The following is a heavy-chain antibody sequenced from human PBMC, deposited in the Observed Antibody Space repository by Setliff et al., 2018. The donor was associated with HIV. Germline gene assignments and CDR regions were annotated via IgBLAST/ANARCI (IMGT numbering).Heavy chain of an antibody. CDR3: ARDSESYRSGWYVGAHWFDP. CDR2: INAGNGNT. D-gene: IGHD6-19*01. V-gene: IGHV1-3*01. CDR1: GYTCTSYA. Sequence: ASVKVSCKAAGYTCTSYAMHWVRQAPGQRLEWMGWINAGNGNTKYSQKFQGGVTITRDTSASTAYMELSSLRSDDTDVYSCARDSESYRSGWYVGAHWFDPWGQGSVVTFSS. J-gene: IGHJ5*02.